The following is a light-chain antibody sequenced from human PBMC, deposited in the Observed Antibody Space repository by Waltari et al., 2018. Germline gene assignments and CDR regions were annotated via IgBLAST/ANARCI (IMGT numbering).Light chain of an antibody. CDR2: RDS. V-gene: IGLV1-47*01. CDR1: TSNIGNNF. Sequence: QSVLTQPPSASAAPGQRVNISCSGSTSNIGNNFVYWYQQLPGPAPRLVIHRDSQRPAGIPDRFSGSKSGTSASLAISGLRSGDEADYYCASWDDILIGRLFGGGTKLTVL. J-gene: IGLJ2*01. CDR3: ASWDDILIGRL.